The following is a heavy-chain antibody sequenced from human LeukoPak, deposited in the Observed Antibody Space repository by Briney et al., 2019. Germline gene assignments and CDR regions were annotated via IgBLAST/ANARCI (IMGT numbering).Heavy chain of an antibody. CDR1: GYSISSGYY. J-gene: IGHJ4*02. V-gene: IGHV4-61*01. CDR2: IYYSGST. CDR3: ASSPYSLIADYYFDY. D-gene: IGHD3-16*01. Sequence: PSETVSLTCTVSGYSISSGYYWAWIRQPPGKGLEWIGYIYYSGSTNYNPSLKSRVTISVDTSKNQFSLKLSSVTAADTAVYYCASSPYSLIADYYFDYWGQGTLVTVSS.